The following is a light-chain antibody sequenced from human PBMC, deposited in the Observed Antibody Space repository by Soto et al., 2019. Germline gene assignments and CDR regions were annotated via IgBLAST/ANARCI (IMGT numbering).Light chain of an antibody. Sequence: ENVLTQSPGTLSLSPGERATLSCRASQSVSNTYLAWYQQKPGQAPRLLMYDISSRATGISDRFSGSGSGTDFTLTISRLEPEDFAVYYCQQYGSSPGTFGQGTKVDIK. CDR2: DIS. CDR1: QSVSNTY. CDR3: QQYGSSPGT. J-gene: IGKJ1*01. V-gene: IGKV3-20*01.